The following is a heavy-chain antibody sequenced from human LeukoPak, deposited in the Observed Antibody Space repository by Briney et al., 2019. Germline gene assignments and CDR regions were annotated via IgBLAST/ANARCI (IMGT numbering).Heavy chain of an antibody. CDR3: AREVLWFGELSGQFDY. D-gene: IGHD3-10*01. J-gene: IGHJ4*02. CDR1: GYTFTSYG. Sequence: ASVKVSCKASGYTFTSYGISWVRQAPGQGLEWMGWISAYNGNTNYAQKLQGRVTMTTDTSTSTAYMELRSLRSDDTAVYYCAREVLWFGELSGQFDYWGQGTLVTVSS. V-gene: IGHV1-18*01. CDR2: ISAYNGNT.